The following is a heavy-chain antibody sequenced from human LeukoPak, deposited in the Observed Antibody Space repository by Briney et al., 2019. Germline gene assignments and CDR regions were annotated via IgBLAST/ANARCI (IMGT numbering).Heavy chain of an antibody. Sequence: PGGSLRLSCAASGFTFSSYSMTWVRQAPGKGLEWVSSISSSSSYIYYADSVKGRFTISRDNAKNSLYLQMNSLRAEDTAVYYCARYITMIVVAPDAFDIWGQGTMVTVSP. CDR3: ARYITMIVVAPDAFDI. CDR2: ISSSSSYI. D-gene: IGHD3-22*01. CDR1: GFTFSSYS. J-gene: IGHJ3*02. V-gene: IGHV3-21*01.